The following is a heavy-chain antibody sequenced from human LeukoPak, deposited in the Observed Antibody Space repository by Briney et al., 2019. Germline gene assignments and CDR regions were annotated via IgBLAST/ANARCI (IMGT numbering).Heavy chain of an antibody. V-gene: IGHV1-8*03. J-gene: IGHJ6*03. Sequence: GASVKVSCKASGYTFTSYDINWVRQATGQGLEWMGWMNPNSGNTGYAQKFQGRVTITRNTSISTAYMELSSLRSEDTAVYYCARCGMPYYYYYMDVWGKGTTVTLSS. CDR3: ARCGMPYYYYYMDV. CDR2: MNPNSGNT. D-gene: IGHD2-2*01. CDR1: GYTFTSYD.